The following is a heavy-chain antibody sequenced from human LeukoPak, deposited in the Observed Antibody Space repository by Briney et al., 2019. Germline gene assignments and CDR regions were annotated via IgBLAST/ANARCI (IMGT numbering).Heavy chain of an antibody. CDR2: ISGSGGST. Sequence: GGSLRLSCAASGFTFSSYAMSWVRQAPGKGLECVSAISGSGGSTYYADSVKGRFTISRDNSKNTLYLQMNSLRAEDTAVYYCAKGDYGDYDRTYYFDYWGQGTLVTVSS. D-gene: IGHD4-17*01. CDR1: GFTFSSYA. V-gene: IGHV3-23*01. J-gene: IGHJ4*02. CDR3: AKGDYGDYDRTYYFDY.